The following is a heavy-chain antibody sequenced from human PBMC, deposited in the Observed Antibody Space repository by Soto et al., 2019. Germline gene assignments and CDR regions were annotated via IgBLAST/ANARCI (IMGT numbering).Heavy chain of an antibody. Sequence: GGSLRLSCAASGFTFSSYAMHWVRQAPGKGLEWVAVISYDGSNKCYADSVKGRFTISRDNSKNTLYLQMNSLRAEDTAVYYCARDRRYYYDNSGPLDYWGQGTLVTVSS. J-gene: IGHJ4*02. V-gene: IGHV3-30-3*01. CDR1: GFTFSSYA. D-gene: IGHD3-22*01. CDR2: ISYDGSNK. CDR3: ARDRRYYYDNSGPLDY.